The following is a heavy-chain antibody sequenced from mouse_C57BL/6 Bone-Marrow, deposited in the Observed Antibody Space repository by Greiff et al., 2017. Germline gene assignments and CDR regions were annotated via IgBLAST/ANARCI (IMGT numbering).Heavy chain of an antibody. CDR1: GYAFSTYW. CDR2: IYPGDGDT. V-gene: IGHV1-80*01. J-gene: IGHJ2*01. Sequence: QVQLQQSGAELVKPGASVKISCKVSGYAFSTYWMNWLKQRPGKGLEWIGQIYPGDGDTTYNGKFKGKATLTADKSSSTAYMQLSSLTSEDSAVYFCARDWDYFDYWGQGTTLTVSS. CDR3: ARDWDYFDY. D-gene: IGHD4-1*01.